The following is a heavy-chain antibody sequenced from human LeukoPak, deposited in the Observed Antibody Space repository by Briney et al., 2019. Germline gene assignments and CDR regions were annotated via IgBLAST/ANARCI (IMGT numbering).Heavy chain of an antibody. CDR3: AKGKGYCSSTSCYTDYYYYGMDV. Sequence: PGGSLRLSCAASGFTFSSYSMNWVRQAPGKGLEWVSAISGSGGSTYYADSVKGRFTISRDNSKNTLYLQMNSLRAEDTAVYYCAKGKGYCSSTSCYTDYYYYGMDVWGQGTTVTVSS. J-gene: IGHJ6*02. D-gene: IGHD2-2*02. CDR2: ISGSGGST. V-gene: IGHV3-23*01. CDR1: GFTFSSYS.